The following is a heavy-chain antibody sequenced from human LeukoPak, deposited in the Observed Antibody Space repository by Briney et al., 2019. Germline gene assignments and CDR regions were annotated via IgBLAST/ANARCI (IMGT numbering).Heavy chain of an antibody. J-gene: IGHJ4*02. CDR2: TRNKVYSYTT. CDR1: GFTFSDHY. Sequence: GGSLRLSCAASGFTFSDHYMDWVRQAPGKGLEWVGRTRNKVYSYTTEYAASVKGRFTISRDASKNSVYLQMSSLRVEDTAVYYCVRDRVGGSLDYWGQGTLVTVSS. CDR3: VRDRVGGSLDY. V-gene: IGHV3-72*01. D-gene: IGHD1-26*01.